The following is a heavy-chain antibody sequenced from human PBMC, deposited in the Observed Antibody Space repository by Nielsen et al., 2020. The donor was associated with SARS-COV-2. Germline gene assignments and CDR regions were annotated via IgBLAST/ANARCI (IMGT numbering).Heavy chain of an antibody. CDR2: IWYDGSNK. V-gene: IGHV3-30*02. Sequence: GGSLRLSCAASGFTFSSYGMHRVRQAPGKGLEWVAVIWYDGSNKYYADSVKGRFTISRDNSKNTLYLQMNSLRAEDTAVYYCAKERTLGYCSGGSCRGYYGMDVWGQGTTVTVSS. CDR1: GFTFSSYG. CDR3: AKERTLGYCSGGSCRGYYGMDV. D-gene: IGHD2-15*01. J-gene: IGHJ6*02.